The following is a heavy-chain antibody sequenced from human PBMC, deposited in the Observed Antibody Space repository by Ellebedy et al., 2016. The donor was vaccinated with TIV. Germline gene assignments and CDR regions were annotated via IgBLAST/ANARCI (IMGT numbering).Heavy chain of an antibody. J-gene: IGHJ4*02. CDR1: GFTFSSYA. Sequence: GESLKISCAASGFTFSSYAMSWVRQAPGKGLEWVSAISGNGGHTHYADSVQGRFTISRDNSKNTLSLQMNSLRADDTAVYYCARLGYRSSWFDYWGQGALVTVSS. CDR3: ARLGYRSSWFDY. CDR2: ISGNGGHT. D-gene: IGHD6-13*01. V-gene: IGHV3-23*01.